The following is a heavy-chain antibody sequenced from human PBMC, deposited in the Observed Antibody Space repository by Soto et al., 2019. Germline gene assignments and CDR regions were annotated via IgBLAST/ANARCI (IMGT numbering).Heavy chain of an antibody. CDR2: INHSGST. D-gene: IGHD3-22*01. CDR3: ARGERGLYYYDSSGSGRYFDY. CDR1: GGSFSGYY. V-gene: IGHV4-34*01. J-gene: IGHJ4*02. Sequence: SETLSLTCAVCGGSFSGYYWSWIRQPPGKGLEWIGEINHSGSTNYNPSLKSRVTISVDTSKNQFSLKLSSVTAADTAVYYCARGERGLYYYDSSGSGRYFDYWGQGTLVTVSS.